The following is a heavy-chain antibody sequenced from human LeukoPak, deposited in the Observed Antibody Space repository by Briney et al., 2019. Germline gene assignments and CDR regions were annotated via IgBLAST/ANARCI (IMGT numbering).Heavy chain of an antibody. D-gene: IGHD2-21*02. CDR2: IKQDGGEK. Sequence: PGGSLRLSCAASGFTFSNYLMSWVRQAPGKGLEWVANIKQDGGEKYCVDSVKGRFTISRDNAKNSLYLQMNSLRAEDTAVYYCARDRFCGGDCGIMGFDPWGQGTLVTVSS. CDR3: ARDRFCGGDCGIMGFDP. J-gene: IGHJ5*02. CDR1: GFTFSNYL. V-gene: IGHV3-7*01.